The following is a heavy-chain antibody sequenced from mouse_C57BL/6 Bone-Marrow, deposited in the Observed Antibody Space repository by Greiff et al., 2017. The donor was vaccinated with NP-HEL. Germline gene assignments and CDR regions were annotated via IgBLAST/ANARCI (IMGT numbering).Heavy chain of an antibody. Sequence: VQLQQSGAELVRPGTSVKVSCKASGYAFTNYLIEWVKQRPGQGLEWIGVINPGSGGTNYNEKFKGKATLTADKSSSTAYMQLSSLTSEDSAVYFCERESGSSPWFAYWGQGTLVTVSA. V-gene: IGHV1-54*01. CDR3: ERESGSSPWFAY. J-gene: IGHJ3*01. D-gene: IGHD1-1*01. CDR1: GYAFTNYL. CDR2: INPGSGGT.